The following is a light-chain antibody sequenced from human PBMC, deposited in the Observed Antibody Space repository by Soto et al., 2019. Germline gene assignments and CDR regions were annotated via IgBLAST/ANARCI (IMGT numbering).Light chain of an antibody. CDR1: TSNIGNNY. J-gene: IGLJ2*01. Sequence: QSALTQPPSVSAAPGQKVTISCSGSTSNIGNNYVSWYQHLPGTAPKLLIYDNDKRPSGITDRFSGSKSGTSATLGITGLQYGDESDYYCGTWDDSRNAIFGGGTKLTVL. CDR2: DND. V-gene: IGLV1-51*01. CDR3: GTWDDSRNAI.